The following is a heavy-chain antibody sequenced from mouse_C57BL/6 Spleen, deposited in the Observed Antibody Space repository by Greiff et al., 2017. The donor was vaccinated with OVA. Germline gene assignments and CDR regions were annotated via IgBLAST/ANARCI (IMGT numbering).Heavy chain of an antibody. CDR2: ISDGGSYT. J-gene: IGHJ4*01. CDR1: GFTFSSYA. CDR3: AREDEYYAMDY. V-gene: IGHV5-4*01. Sequence: EVMLVESGGGLVKPGGSLKLSCAASGFTFSSYAMSWVRQTPEKRLEWVATISDGGSYTYYPDNVKGRFTISRDNAKNNLYLQMSHLKSEDTAMYYCAREDEYYAMDYWGQGTSVTVSS.